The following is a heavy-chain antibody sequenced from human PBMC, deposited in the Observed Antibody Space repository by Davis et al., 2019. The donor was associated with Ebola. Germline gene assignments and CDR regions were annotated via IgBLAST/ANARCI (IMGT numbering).Heavy chain of an antibody. CDR2: IYYSGST. Sequence: SETLSLTCTVSGGSISSYYWSWIRQPPGKGLEWIGYIYYSGSTNYNPSLKSRVTISVDTSKNQFSLKFTSVTAEDMAVYYCARRSRYGSGWFLDYWGRGTPVTVSS. CDR3: ARRSRYGSGWFLDY. V-gene: IGHV4-59*12. J-gene: IGHJ4*02. D-gene: IGHD6-19*01. CDR1: GGSISSYY.